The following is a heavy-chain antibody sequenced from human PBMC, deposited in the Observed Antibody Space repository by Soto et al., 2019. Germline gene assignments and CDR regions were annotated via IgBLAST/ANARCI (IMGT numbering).Heavy chain of an antibody. CDR3: ARLLVVATIEGYFDL. V-gene: IGHV4-34*01. CDR1: GASFSDSY. Sequence: QVRLQQWGAGLLKPSETLSLTCAVFGASFSDSYWTWIRQSPGKGLEWIGEVDHTGSANYSPSLKGRVTISVDTSKNQFSLNLRSVTATDTAVYYCARLLVVATIEGYFDLWGRGTLVTVSS. CDR2: VDHTGSA. D-gene: IGHD5-12*01. J-gene: IGHJ2*01.